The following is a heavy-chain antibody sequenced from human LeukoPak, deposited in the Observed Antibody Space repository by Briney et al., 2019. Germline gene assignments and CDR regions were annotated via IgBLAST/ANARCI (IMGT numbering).Heavy chain of an antibody. D-gene: IGHD3-22*01. CDR2: IIPILGIA. V-gene: IGHV1-69*04. J-gene: IGHJ4*02. Sequence: ASVKVSCKPSGGTFSSYAISWVRQAPGQGLEWMGRIIPILGIANYAQKFQGRVTITADKSTSTAYMELSSLRSEDTAVYYCASRPYYYDSSGYYQWGQGTLVTVSS. CDR3: ASRPYYYDSSGYYQ. CDR1: GGTFSSYA.